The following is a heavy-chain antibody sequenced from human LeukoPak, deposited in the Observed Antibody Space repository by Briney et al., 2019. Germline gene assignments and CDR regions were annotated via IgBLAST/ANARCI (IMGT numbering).Heavy chain of an antibody. V-gene: IGHV3-48*04. CDR3: ARDLCSGGSCYSPAFDI. CDR2: ISSSSSTI. CDR1: GFTFSSYS. D-gene: IGHD2-15*01. Sequence: GGSLRLSCAASGFTFSSYSMNWVRQAPGKGLEWVSYISSSSSTIYYADSVKGRFTISRDNAKNSLYLQMNSLRAEDTAVYYCARDLCSGGSCYSPAFDIWGRGTMVTVSS. J-gene: IGHJ3*02.